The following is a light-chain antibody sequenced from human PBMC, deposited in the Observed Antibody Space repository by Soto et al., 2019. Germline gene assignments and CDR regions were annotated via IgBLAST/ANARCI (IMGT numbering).Light chain of an antibody. J-gene: IGLJ1*01. Sequence: LKKVVSVTGAARRGGIIISNTSSSKIGADYEVHWYQQLPGTAPKLLIYGNTNRPSGVPDRFSGSKSGSSASLAITGLQAEDEAEYYCQSYDNTLKGCVFVTGTKVTVL. CDR1: SSKIGADYE. CDR3: QSYDNTLKGCV. V-gene: IGLV1-40*01. CDR2: GNT.